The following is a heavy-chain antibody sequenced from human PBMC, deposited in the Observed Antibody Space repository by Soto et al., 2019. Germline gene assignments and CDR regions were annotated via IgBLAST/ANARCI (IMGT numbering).Heavy chain of an antibody. D-gene: IGHD5-12*01. J-gene: IGHJ4*01. Sequence: QVQLLQPGTEVKKPGASVKVSCKASAYAFNAYYIIWVRQAPGQGPEWMGWINPNDGETNYAEKFRDRVTLTTDTSISAAYMELSGLRSDDTALYYCARDSGYSYGLPDYWGHGTLVTVSS. CDR3: ARDSGYSYGLPDY. V-gene: IGHV1-2*02. CDR2: INPNDGET. CDR1: AYAFNAYY.